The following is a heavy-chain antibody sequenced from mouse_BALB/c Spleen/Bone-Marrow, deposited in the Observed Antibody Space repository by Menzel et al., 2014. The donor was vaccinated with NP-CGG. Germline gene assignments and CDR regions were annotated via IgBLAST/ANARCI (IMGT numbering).Heavy chain of an antibody. V-gene: IGHV3-5*02. D-gene: IGHD1-2*01. CDR2: IYYSGSI. J-gene: IGHJ2*01. Sequence: EVQLQQSGPGLVKPSQTVSLTCTVTGISITTGNYRWSWIRQFPGNKLEWIGFIYYSGSITYNPSLTGRTTITRDTSKNQFFLEMNSLTAEDTATYYCARDATTATENYFDYWGQGTTLTVSS. CDR1: GISITTGNYR. CDR3: ARDATTATENYFDY.